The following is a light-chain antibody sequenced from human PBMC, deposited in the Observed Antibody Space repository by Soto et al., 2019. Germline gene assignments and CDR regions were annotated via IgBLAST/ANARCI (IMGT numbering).Light chain of an antibody. CDR2: GAS. Sequence: DILLTQSPGTRSLSPGETVTLSCRASQSVSSNYLAWYQQRRGRAPRLLIYGASTRATGIPDRFSGSGSGTDFTLAISRLEPEDFAVYYCQQYGDSPWTFGQGTKVEIK. V-gene: IGKV3-20*01. J-gene: IGKJ1*01. CDR1: QSVSSNY. CDR3: QQYGDSPWT.